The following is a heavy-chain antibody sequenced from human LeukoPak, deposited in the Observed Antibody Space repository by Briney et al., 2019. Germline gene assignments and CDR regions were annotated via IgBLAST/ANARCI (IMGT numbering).Heavy chain of an antibody. Sequence: GGSLRLSCAASGFTFSSYAMSWVRQAPGKGLEWVSGISSTGGSTYYADSVKDRFTISRDNSKNTLYLHMNSLTAEDTAVYYCARGYSSLDPWGQGTLVTVSS. CDR3: ARGYSSLDP. J-gene: IGHJ5*02. CDR1: GFTFSSYA. D-gene: IGHD6-19*01. V-gene: IGHV3-23*01. CDR2: ISSTGGST.